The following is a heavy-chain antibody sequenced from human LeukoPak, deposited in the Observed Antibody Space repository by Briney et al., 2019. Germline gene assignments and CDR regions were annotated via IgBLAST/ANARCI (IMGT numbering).Heavy chain of an antibody. V-gene: IGHV3-53*01. J-gene: IGHJ2*01. CDR2: LYSGSST. CDR1: GFTVSTNY. D-gene: IGHD3-3*02. CDR3: ARVGDHFHWYLDL. Sequence: VGSLRLSCAASGFTVSTNYMNWVRQAPGKGLEWVSILYSGSSTYYADSVEGRFTISRDSSKNTLFLQMNDLRAEDTAVYYCARVGDHFHWYLDLWGRGTLVRVSS.